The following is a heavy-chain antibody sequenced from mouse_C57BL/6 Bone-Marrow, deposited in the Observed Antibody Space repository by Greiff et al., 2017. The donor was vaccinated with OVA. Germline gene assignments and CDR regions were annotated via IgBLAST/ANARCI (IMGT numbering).Heavy chain of an antibody. J-gene: IGHJ3*01. V-gene: IGHV1-80*01. Sequence: QVQLQQSGAELVKPGASVKISCKASGYAFSSYWMNWVKQRPGKGLAWIGQIYPGDGDTNYNGKFKGKATLTADKSSSTAYMQLSSLTSEDSAVYFCARSLTTGVEGAYWGQGTLVTVSA. D-gene: IGHD1-1*01. CDR2: IYPGDGDT. CDR3: ARSLTTGVEGAY. CDR1: GYAFSSYW.